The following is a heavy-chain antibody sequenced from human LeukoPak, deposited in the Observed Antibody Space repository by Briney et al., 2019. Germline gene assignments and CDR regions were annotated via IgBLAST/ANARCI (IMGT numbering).Heavy chain of an antibody. V-gene: IGHV1-69*04. CDR3: ARDNPDSSGWYQIDY. Sequence: ASVKVSCKASGGTFSRYAISWVRQAPGQGLEWMGRIIPIIGTANYAQKFQGRVTITADKSTSTAYMELSSLRSEDTAVYYCARDNPDSSGWYQIDYWGQGTLVTVSS. CDR2: IIPIIGTA. J-gene: IGHJ4*02. D-gene: IGHD6-19*01. CDR1: GGTFSRYA.